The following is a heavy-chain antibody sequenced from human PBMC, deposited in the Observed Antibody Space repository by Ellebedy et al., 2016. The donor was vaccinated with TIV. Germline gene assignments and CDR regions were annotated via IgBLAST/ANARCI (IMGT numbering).Heavy chain of an antibody. V-gene: IGHV3-30*02. CDR2: IRYDGSNK. CDR3: AKDRDNYGGAPYNGMDI. D-gene: IGHD5-18*01. J-gene: IGHJ6*02. CDR1: GFTFSTYG. Sequence: GGSLRLSCAASGFTFSTYGMHWVRQAPGKGLEWVAFIRYDGSNKYYADSAKGRFTISRDNSKNTLYLQMNSLRAEDTAVYYCAKDRDNYGGAPYNGMDIWGQGTTVTVSS.